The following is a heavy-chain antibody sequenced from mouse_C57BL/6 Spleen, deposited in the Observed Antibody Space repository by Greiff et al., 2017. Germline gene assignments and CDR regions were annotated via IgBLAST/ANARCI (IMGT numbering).Heavy chain of an antibody. CDR1: GYSITSGYY. D-gene: IGHD1-1*01. Sequence: EVKLQESGPGLVKPSQSLSLTCSVTGYSITSGYYWNWIRQFPGNKLEWMGYISYDGSNNYNPSLKNRISITRDTSKNQFFLKLHSVTTEDTATYYCARDFYYGSSSEVGYYAMDYWGQGTSVTVSS. V-gene: IGHV3-6*01. CDR3: ARDFYYGSSSEVGYYAMDY. CDR2: ISYDGSN. J-gene: IGHJ4*01.